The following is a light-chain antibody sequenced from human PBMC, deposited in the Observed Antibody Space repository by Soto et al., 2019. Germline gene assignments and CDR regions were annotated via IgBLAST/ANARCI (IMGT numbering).Light chain of an antibody. Sequence: QSALTQPPSVSGSPGQSVTISCTGTSSDVGGYNYVSWYQQHPGKAPKLMIYDVSKRPSGVPDRFSGSKSGNTASLTISGVQAEDEADYYCCSYAGNYILVFGGGTKVTVL. J-gene: IGLJ2*01. CDR3: CSYAGNYILV. CDR1: SSDVGGYNY. V-gene: IGLV2-11*01. CDR2: DVS.